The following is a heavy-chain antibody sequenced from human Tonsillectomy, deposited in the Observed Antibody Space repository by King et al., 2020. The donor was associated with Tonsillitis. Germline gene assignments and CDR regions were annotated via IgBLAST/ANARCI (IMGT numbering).Heavy chain of an antibody. CDR2: IHSSGST. D-gene: IGHD6-13*01. CDR1: GGSISTYF. J-gene: IGHJ5*02. CDR3: ARDKSGSWHNWFDP. V-gene: IGHV4-4*07. Sequence: LQLQESGPGLVKPSETLSLTCTVSGGSISTYFWSWLRPPAGKGLEWIGRIHSSGSTNYNPSLKSRVTMSVDTSKNRFSLRLNSVTAADTALYYCARDKSGSWHNWFDPWGQGNLVLVSS.